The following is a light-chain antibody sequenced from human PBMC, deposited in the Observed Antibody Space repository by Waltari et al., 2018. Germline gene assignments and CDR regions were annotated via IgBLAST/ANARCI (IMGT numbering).Light chain of an antibody. CDR1: SNDVGNYNY. V-gene: IGLV2-11*01. CDR3: CSYAGSYTWV. CDR2: DVN. J-gene: IGLJ3*02. Sequence: QSALTQLRPVSGSPGHSVTISCVGTSNDVGNYNYVPWYQQHPGKAPKLMINDVNKRPSGVPDRFSGSKSGNTASLTISGLQTEDEADYYCCSYAGSYTWVFGGGTKLTVL.